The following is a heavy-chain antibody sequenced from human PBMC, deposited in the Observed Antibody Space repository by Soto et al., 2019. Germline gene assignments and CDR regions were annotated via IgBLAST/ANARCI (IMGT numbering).Heavy chain of an antibody. V-gene: IGHV3-33*01. CDR2: IWYDGSNK. J-gene: IGHJ4*02. CDR3: ARAPDYSSGCIVS. D-gene: IGHD6-19*01. CDR1: GFTFSSYG. Sequence: GGSLRLSCAASGFTFSSYGMHWVRQAPGKGLEWVAVIWYDGSNKYYADSVKGRFTISRDNSKNTLYLQMNSLRAEDTAVYYCARAPDYSSGCIVSWGQGXLLTVYS.